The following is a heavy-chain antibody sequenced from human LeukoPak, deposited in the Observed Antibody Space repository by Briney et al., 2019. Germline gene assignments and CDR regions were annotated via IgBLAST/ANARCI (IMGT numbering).Heavy chain of an antibody. J-gene: IGHJ4*02. D-gene: IGHD6-19*01. V-gene: IGHV4-61*01. CDR3: AASVAVAARGLYY. CDR1: GDSVSRNTAG. CDR2: IYYNGST. Sequence: SQTLSLTCAISGDSVSRNTAGWSWIRQSPGKGLEWIGYIYYNGSTNYNPSLKSRVTISVDTSKNQFSLKLSSVTAADTAVYYCAASVAVAARGLYYWGQGTLVTVSS.